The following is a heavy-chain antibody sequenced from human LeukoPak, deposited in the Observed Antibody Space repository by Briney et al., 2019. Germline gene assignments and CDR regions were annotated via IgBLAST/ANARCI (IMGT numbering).Heavy chain of an antibody. V-gene: IGHV3-53*01. CDR1: GFTVSSNY. J-gene: IGHJ6*02. CDR2: IYSGGGT. Sequence: GGSLRLSCAASGFTVSSNYMSWVRQAPGKGLEWVSVIYSGGGTYYADSVKGRFTISRDNSKNTLYLQMNSLRAEDTAVYYCAREQLGLGGMDVWGQGTTVTVSS. D-gene: IGHD6-6*01. CDR3: AREQLGLGGMDV.